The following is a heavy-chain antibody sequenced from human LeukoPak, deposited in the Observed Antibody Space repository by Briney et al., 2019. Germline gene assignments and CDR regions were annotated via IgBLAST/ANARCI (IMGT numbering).Heavy chain of an antibody. CDR3: ARSRSGYSYDHAAFDI. CDR2: IDYRGST. Sequence: SETLSLTCTVSGGSIRSSYYYWSWIRQPPGKGLEWIAYIDYRGSTTYNPSLKSRVTISVDTSRNQFSLKLSSVTAADTAVYYCARSRSGYSYDHAAFDIWGQGTMVTVSS. V-gene: IGHV4-61*01. J-gene: IGHJ3*02. D-gene: IGHD5-18*01. CDR1: GGSIRSSYYY.